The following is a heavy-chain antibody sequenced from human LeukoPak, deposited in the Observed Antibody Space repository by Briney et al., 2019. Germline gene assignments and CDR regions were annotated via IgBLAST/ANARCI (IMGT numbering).Heavy chain of an antibody. CDR1: GGSISSYY. CDR3: ARDRLTYYYDSSGLGMDV. D-gene: IGHD3-22*01. CDR2: ISYSGST. J-gene: IGHJ6*02. V-gene: IGHV4-59*01. Sequence: SETLSLTCTVSGGSISSYYWSWIRQPPGKGLEWVVYISYSGSTNYNPSLKSRVTISVDTSKNQFSLKLSSVTAADTAVYYCARDRLTYYYDSSGLGMDVWGQGTTVTVSS.